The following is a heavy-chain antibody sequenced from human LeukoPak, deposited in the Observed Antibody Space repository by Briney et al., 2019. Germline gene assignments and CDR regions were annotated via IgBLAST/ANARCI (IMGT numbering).Heavy chain of an antibody. J-gene: IGHJ4*02. CDR1: GGSISSSSYY. CDR3: ARQGLDSSSWLYYFDY. V-gene: IGHV4-39*01. Sequence: SETLSLTCTVSGGSISSSSYYWGWIRQPPGKGLEWIGSIYYSGSTYYNPSLKRRVTISVDTSKNQFSLKLSSVTAADTAVYYCARQGLDSSSWLYYFDYWGQGTLVTVSS. CDR2: IYYSGST. D-gene: IGHD6-13*01.